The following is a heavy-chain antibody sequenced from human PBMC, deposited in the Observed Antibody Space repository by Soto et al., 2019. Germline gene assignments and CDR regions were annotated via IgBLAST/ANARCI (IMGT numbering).Heavy chain of an antibody. CDR3: VRGGEVSFVGYNNAMDV. J-gene: IGHJ6*02. CDR1: GGSISSYY. D-gene: IGHD3-16*01. Sequence: PSETLSLTCTVSGGSISSYYWSWIRQPVGKGLEWIGRIYVSGITNYNPSLKSRVTMSVDTSKNQFSLQLSSPTAADAAVYYCVRGGEVSFVGYNNAMDVWGQGTTVTVSS. CDR2: IYVSGIT. V-gene: IGHV4-4*07.